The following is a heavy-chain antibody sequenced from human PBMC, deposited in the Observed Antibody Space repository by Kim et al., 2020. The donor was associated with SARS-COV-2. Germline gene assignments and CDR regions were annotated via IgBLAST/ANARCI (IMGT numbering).Heavy chain of an antibody. CDR1: GGSISSGGYY. CDR2: IYYSGST. D-gene: IGHD4-17*01. CDR3: ARDPRPGGDYGGNGGWDSFDI. J-gene: IGHJ3*02. Sequence: SETLSLTCTVSGGSISSGGYYWSWIRQHPGKGLEWIGYIYYSGSTYYNPSLKSRVTISVDTSKNQFSLKLSSVTAADTAVYYCARDPRPGGDYGGNGGWDSFDIWGQGTMVTVSS. V-gene: IGHV4-31*03.